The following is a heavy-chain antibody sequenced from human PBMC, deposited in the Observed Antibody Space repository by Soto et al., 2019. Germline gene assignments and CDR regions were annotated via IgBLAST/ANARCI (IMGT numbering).Heavy chain of an antibody. CDR3: AKARGAAAGKFYYYGMDV. V-gene: IGHV1-69*13. J-gene: IGHJ6*02. CDR1: GCTFSSYA. CDR2: IIPIFGTA. D-gene: IGHD6-13*01. Sequence: SVKVSCKASGCTFSSYAISWVRQAPGQGLEWMGGIIPIFGTANYAQKFQGRVTITADESTSTAYMELSSLRSEDTAVYYCAKARGAAAGKFYYYGMDVWGQGTTVTVSS.